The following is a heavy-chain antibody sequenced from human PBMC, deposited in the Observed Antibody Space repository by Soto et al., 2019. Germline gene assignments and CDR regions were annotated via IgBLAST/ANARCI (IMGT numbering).Heavy chain of an antibody. Sequence: GGSLRLSCAASGFTFSSYEMNWVRQAPGKGLEWVSYISSSGSTIYYADSVKGRFTISRDNAKNSLYLQMNSLRAEDTAVYYCARGVDGYNWGYFDYWGQGTLVTVSS. V-gene: IGHV3-48*03. J-gene: IGHJ4*02. D-gene: IGHD5-12*01. CDR2: ISSSGSTI. CDR1: GFTFSSYE. CDR3: ARGVDGYNWGYFDY.